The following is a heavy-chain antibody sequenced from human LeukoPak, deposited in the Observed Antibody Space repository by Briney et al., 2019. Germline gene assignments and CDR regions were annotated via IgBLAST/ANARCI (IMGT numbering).Heavy chain of an antibody. CDR3: ADPFADAFDI. Sequence: PGGSLRLSCAASGFTFSSYAMSWVRQAPGKGLEWVSAISSSGGSTYYADSVKGRFTISRDNAKNTLYLQMNSLRAEDTAMYYCADPFADAFDIWGRGTMVTVSS. CDR1: GFTFSSYA. D-gene: IGHD3-3*01. J-gene: IGHJ3*02. V-gene: IGHV3-23*01. CDR2: ISSSGGST.